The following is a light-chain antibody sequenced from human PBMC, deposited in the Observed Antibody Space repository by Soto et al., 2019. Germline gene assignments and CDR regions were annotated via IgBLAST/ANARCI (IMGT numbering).Light chain of an antibody. Sequence: EIVMTQSPATLSVSPGERATLSCRASQSVSSNLAWYQHKPGQAPRLLIYDASTRATGIPARFSGSGSGTDFTLTISSLQCEDFAVYYCQQYKNWPYTFGQGTKLEIK. V-gene: IGKV3-15*01. CDR3: QQYKNWPYT. J-gene: IGKJ2*01. CDR2: DAS. CDR1: QSVSSN.